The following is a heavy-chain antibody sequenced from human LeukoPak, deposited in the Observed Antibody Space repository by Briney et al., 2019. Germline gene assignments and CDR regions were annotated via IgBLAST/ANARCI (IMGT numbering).Heavy chain of an antibody. CDR2: INTDWSST. CDR3: ARGVVVVAANLNWFDP. V-gene: IGHV3-74*01. CDR1: GFTFSSYW. Sequence: GGSLRLSCAASGFTFSSYWMHWVRQAPGKGLVWVSRINTDWSSTSYADSVKGRFTISRDNAKNTLYLQMNSLRAEDTAVYYCARGVVVVAANLNWFDPWGQGTLVTVSS. D-gene: IGHD2-15*01. J-gene: IGHJ5*02.